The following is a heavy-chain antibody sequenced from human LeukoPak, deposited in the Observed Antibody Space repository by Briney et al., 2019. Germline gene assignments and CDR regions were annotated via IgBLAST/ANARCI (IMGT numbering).Heavy chain of an antibody. V-gene: IGHV3-66*01. CDR3: AREARFLEWLLYAPLDY. J-gene: IGHJ4*02. D-gene: IGHD3-3*01. Sequence: PGGSLRLSCAASGFTVSSNYMSWVRQAPGKGLEWVSVIYSGGSTYYADSVKGRFTISRDNSKNTLYLQMNSLRAEDTAVYYCAREARFLEWLLYAPLDYWGQGTLVTVSS. CDR1: GFTVSSNY. CDR2: IYSGGST.